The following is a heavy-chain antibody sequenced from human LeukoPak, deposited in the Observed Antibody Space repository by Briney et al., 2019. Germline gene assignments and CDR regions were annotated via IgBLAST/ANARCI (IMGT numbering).Heavy chain of an antibody. CDR2: VNPSGGST. J-gene: IGHJ4*02. Sequence: WASVKVSCKASGYTFTSYYMHWVRQAPGQGLEWMGIVNPSGGSTSYAQKFQGRVTMTRDTSTSTVYMELSSLRSEDTAVYYCARDSPPTTVTTPPDYWGQGTLVTVSS. V-gene: IGHV1-46*01. D-gene: IGHD4-17*01. CDR1: GYTFTSYY. CDR3: ARDSPPTTVTTPPDY.